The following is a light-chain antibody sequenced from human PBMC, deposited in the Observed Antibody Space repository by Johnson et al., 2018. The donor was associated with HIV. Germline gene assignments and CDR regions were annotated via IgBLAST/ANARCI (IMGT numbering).Light chain of an antibody. V-gene: IGLV1-51*02. Sequence: QSVLTQPPSVSAAPGQTVNISCSGNVSNIESYFVSWYQQLPGAAPTLLIYEDNKRPSGIPDRFSGSKSGTSATLGITGLQTGDEADYYCGTWDSSLSANVFVTGTKVTVL. CDR3: GTWDSSLSANV. J-gene: IGLJ1*01. CDR1: VSNIESYF. CDR2: EDN.